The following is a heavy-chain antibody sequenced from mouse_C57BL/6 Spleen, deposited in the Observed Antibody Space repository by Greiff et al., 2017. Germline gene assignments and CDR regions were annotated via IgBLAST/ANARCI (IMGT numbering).Heavy chain of an antibody. J-gene: IGHJ1*03. CDR2: IHPSDSDT. D-gene: IGHD1-1*01. Sequence: QVQLQQPGAELVKPGASVKVSCKASGYTFTSYWMHWVKQRPGQGLEWIGRIHPSDSDTNYNQKFKGKATLTVDKSSSTAYLQLSSRTSEDSAVYYCAILITTVVATRYFDVWGTGTTVTVSS. V-gene: IGHV1-74*01. CDR1: GYTFTSYW. CDR3: AILITTVVATRYFDV.